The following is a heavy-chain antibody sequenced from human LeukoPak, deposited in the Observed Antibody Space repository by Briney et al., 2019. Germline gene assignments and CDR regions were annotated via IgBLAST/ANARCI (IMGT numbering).Heavy chain of an antibody. CDR2: INHSGST. Sequence: PSETPSPTCAVYGGSFSGYYWSWIRQPPGKGLEWIGEINHSGSTNYNPSLKSRVTISVDTSKNQFSLKLSSVTAADTAVYYCARVMVRGVIHWFDPWGQGTLVTVSS. D-gene: IGHD3-10*01. CDR1: GGSFSGYY. CDR3: ARVMVRGVIHWFDP. V-gene: IGHV4-34*01. J-gene: IGHJ5*02.